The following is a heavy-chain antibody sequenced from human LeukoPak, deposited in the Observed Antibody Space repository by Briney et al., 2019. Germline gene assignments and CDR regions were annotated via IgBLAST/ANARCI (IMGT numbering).Heavy chain of an antibody. Sequence: SETLSLTCTVSGDSISNSNYYWAWIRQPPGKGLEWVGTIYYSRITYYNPSLKSRVAISADTSKNQFSLRLTSVTAADTAMYYCARPAVAGTPFEYWGQGTPVTVSS. V-gene: IGHV4-39*01. D-gene: IGHD6-19*01. CDR3: ARPAVAGTPFEY. CDR1: GDSISNSNYY. J-gene: IGHJ4*02. CDR2: IYYSRIT.